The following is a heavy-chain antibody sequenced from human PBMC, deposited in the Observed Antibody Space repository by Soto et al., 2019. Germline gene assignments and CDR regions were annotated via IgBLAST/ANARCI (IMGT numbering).Heavy chain of an antibody. D-gene: IGHD5-18*01. CDR2: LYRGGEI. V-gene: IGHV3-66*01. Sequence: EVQVVESGGVLVQPGGSLRLSCAASGFYVSNYYMSWFRQAPGKGLEWVSVLYRGGEIYYAGSVQGRFTTSRDISRNSFDLQMNSPIVDEAGVYYCARDRRDGDTLWGQGVVVTVSS. CDR1: GFYVSNYY. CDR3: ARDRRDGDTL. J-gene: IGHJ4*02.